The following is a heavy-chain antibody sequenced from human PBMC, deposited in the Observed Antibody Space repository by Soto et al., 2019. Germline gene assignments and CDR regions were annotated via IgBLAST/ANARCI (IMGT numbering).Heavy chain of an antibody. J-gene: IGHJ4*02. CDR3: TRRPIYSGTGDSDS. V-gene: IGHV4-39*01. D-gene: IGHD1-26*01. CDR1: GGSISGSSYY. Sequence: QVRLQESGPGLVKPSETLSLTCSVSGGSISGSSYYWGWIRQPPGKELEWVGSIYYSGGTSSNPSLRSRVTISVDMFKNQFSLRLNSVTAADTAMYYCTRRPIYSGTGDSDSWGQGTLVTVSS. CDR2: IYYSGGT.